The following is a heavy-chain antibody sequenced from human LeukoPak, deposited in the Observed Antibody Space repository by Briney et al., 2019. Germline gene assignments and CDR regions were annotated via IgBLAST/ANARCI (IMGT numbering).Heavy chain of an antibody. CDR3: ARDSPRASSWYFPNYYYYCYGMDV. D-gene: IGHD6-13*01. V-gene: IGHV6-1*01. J-gene: IGHJ6*02. Sequence: SQTLSLTCAISGDSVSSNSAAWNWIRQSPSRGLEWLGRTYYRSKWYNDYAVSVKSRITINPDTSKNQFSLQLNSVTPEDTAVYYCARDSPRASSWYFPNYYYYCYGMDVWGQGTTVTVSS. CDR1: GDSVSSNSAA. CDR2: TYYRSKWYN.